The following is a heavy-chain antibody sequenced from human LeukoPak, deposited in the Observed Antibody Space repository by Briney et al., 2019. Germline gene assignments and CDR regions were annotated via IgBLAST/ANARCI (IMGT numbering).Heavy chain of an antibody. J-gene: IGHJ4*02. CDR1: GFTFSSYA. CDR3: ARDSDSSSWYGYDY. V-gene: IGHV3-30*04. D-gene: IGHD6-13*01. CDR2: ISYDGSNK. Sequence: GRSLRLSCAASGFTFSSYAMHWVRQAPGKGLEWVAVISYDGSNKYYADSVKGRFTISRDNSKNTLYLQMNSLRAEDTAVYYCARDSDSSSWYGYDYWGQGTLVTVSS.